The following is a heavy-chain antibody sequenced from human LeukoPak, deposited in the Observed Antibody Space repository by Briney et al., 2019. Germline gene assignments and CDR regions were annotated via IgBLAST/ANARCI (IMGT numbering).Heavy chain of an antibody. CDR2: IIPIFGTA. J-gene: IGHJ5*02. CDR3: ARDRPRWPFDP. CDR1: GGTFSSYA. D-gene: IGHD2-15*01. V-gene: IGHV1-69*05. Sequence: ASVKVSCKASGGTFSSYAISWVRQAPGQGLEWMGRIIPIFGTANHAQKFQGRVTITTDESTSTAYMELSSLRSEDTAVYYCARDRPRWPFDPWGQGTLVTVSS.